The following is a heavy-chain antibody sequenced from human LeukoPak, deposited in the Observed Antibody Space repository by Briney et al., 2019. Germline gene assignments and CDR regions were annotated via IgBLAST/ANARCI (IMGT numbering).Heavy chain of an antibody. Sequence: ASVKVSCKASGYTFTGYYMHWVRQAPGQGLEWMGWINPNSGGTNYAQKFQGRVTMTRDTSISTAYMELSRLRSDDTAVYYCARDRGYYCSSTSCYSPPLDSDAFDIWGQGTMVTVSS. CDR2: INPNSGGT. CDR1: GYTFTGYY. CDR3: ARDRGYYCSSTSCYSPPLDSDAFDI. J-gene: IGHJ3*02. V-gene: IGHV1-2*02. D-gene: IGHD2-2*02.